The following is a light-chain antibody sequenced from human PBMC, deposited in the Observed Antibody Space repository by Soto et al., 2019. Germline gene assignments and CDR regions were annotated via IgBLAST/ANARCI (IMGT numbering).Light chain of an antibody. Sequence: DIQLTQSPSTLSASVGDRVTITCRASQTISSWLAWYQQKPGKAPNLLIYETSNLGSGVPSRFSGSGSGTEFTHTISSPQPDDFATYYCQYYNDYCWTFGQGTKVEIK. CDR2: ETS. CDR1: QTISSW. V-gene: IGKV1-5*03. CDR3: QYYNDYCWT. J-gene: IGKJ1*01.